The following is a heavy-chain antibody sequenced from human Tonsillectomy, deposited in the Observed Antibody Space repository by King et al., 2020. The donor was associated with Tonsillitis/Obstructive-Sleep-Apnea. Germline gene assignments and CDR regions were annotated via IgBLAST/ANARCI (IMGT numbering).Heavy chain of an antibody. CDR2: ISAYNGNR. D-gene: IGHD5-12*01. J-gene: IGHJ4*02. Sequence: VQLVESGAEVKKPGASVKVSCKASGYTFTSYGISWVRQAPGQGLEWMGWISAYNGNRNYAQKFQGRVTMTTDTSTSTAYMELRSLRSDDTAVYYCAREPLRWYSGYGLGSQFDYWGQGTLVTVSS. CDR1: GYTFTSYG. V-gene: IGHV1-18*01. CDR3: AREPLRWYSGYGLGSQFDY.